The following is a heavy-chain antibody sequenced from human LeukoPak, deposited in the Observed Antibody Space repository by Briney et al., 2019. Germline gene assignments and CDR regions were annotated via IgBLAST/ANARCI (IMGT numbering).Heavy chain of an antibody. CDR3: ARDGWVDY. J-gene: IGHJ4*02. V-gene: IGHV3-48*03. Sequence: GGSLRLSCAASGFTFSSYEMNWVRQAPGKGLEWVSYISSSGRTIFYADSVKGRFTISRDNAKNPLFLQMNSLRAEDTAVYYCARDGWVDYWGQGTLVTVSS. CDR1: GFTFSSYE. D-gene: IGHD6-19*01. CDR2: ISSSGRTI.